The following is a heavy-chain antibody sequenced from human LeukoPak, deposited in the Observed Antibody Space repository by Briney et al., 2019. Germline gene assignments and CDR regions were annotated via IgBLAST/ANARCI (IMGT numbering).Heavy chain of an antibody. Sequence: GGSLRLFCAASGFTVSTNYMNWVRQAPGKGLEWVSIHYSGSSTYYADSVEGRFTISRDNSKNTLFLQMNDLRAEDTAVYYCARVGDHFHWYLDLWGRGTLVTVSS. CDR2: HYSGSST. J-gene: IGHJ2*01. CDR1: GFTVSTNY. D-gene: IGHD3-3*02. V-gene: IGHV3-53*01. CDR3: ARVGDHFHWYLDL.